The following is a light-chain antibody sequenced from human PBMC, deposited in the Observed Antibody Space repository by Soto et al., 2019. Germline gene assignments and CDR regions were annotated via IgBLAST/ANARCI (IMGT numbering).Light chain of an antibody. CDR2: GAS. J-gene: IGKJ4*01. CDR1: QSVSSSY. CDR3: PPYRTS. V-gene: IGKV3-20*01. Sequence: EIVLTQSQGTLSLYPGERATLSCRASQSVSSSYLAWYQQKPGQAPRQLIYGASSRATDIPDRFSGSGSGKEFNLTNTRLEPEDFAGYYCPPYRTSFGGGTRVEIK.